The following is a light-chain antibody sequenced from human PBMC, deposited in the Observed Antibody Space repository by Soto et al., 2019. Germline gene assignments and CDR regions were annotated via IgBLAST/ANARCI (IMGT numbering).Light chain of an antibody. CDR2: DVT. CDR1: SNDVGGQYY. CDR3: SSYAGSYTSYV. V-gene: IGLV2-11*01. Sequence: QSALTQPRSLSGSPGQSVTISCTGTSNDVGGQYYVSWYQHHAGKGPTLLIFDVTKRPSGVPDRFSGSKSGNTATLTISGLQPEDEADYYSSSYAGSYTSYVFGTGTKVNVL. J-gene: IGLJ1*01.